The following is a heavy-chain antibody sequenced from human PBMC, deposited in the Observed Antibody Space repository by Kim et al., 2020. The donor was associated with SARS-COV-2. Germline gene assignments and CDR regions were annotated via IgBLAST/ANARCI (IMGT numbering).Heavy chain of an antibody. J-gene: IGHJ5*02. Sequence: SETLSLTCTVSGGSISSYYWSWIRQPPGKGLEWIGYIYYSGSTNYNPSLKSRVTISVDTSKNQFSLKLSSVTAADTAVYYCARGSWLVGWFDPWGQGTLVTVSS. CDR3: ARGSWLVGWFDP. CDR1: GGSISSYY. V-gene: IGHV4-59*13. CDR2: IYYSGST. D-gene: IGHD5-12*01.